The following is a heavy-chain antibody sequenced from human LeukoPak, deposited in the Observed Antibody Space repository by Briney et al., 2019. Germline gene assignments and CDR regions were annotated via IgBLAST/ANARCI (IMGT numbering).Heavy chain of an antibody. J-gene: IGHJ4*02. CDR2: ISTYNGNT. V-gene: IGHV1-18*01. Sequence: ASVRVSCKASGYTFTSYGIIWVRQAPGQGLEWMGWISTYNGNTNYAQKLQGRVTMTTDTSTSTAYMELRSLRSDDTAVYYCARAGFEGYFDYWGQGTLVTVSS. CDR1: GYTFTSYG. CDR3: ARAGFEGYFDY.